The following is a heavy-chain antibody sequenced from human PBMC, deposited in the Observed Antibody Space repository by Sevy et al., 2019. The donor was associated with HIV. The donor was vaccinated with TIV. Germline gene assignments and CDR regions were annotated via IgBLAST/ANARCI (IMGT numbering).Heavy chain of an antibody. CDR1: GFTFDDYT. CDR2: IRSKAYGGTT. D-gene: IGHD2-15*01. J-gene: IGHJ6*02. CDR3: TRVDGAADWGMDV. V-gene: IGHV3-49*04. Sequence: PGGSLRLSCRASGFTFDDYTMSWVRQAPGKGLELVAFIRSKAYGGTTEYAASVKGRFTISRDESKSIAYLQMNSLKTEDTAVYYCTRVDGAADWGMDVWGQGTTVTVSS.